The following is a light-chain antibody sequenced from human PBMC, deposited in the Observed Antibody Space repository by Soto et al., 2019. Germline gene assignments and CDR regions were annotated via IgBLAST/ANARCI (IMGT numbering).Light chain of an antibody. Sequence: QSVLTQPPSVSAAPGQKVTISCSGSSSNIRNNYVSWYQQLPGTAPKLLIYDNNKRPSGIPDRFSGSKSGTSATLGITGLPTGDEADYYCGTLDSSLSAVVFGGGTTLTV. J-gene: IGLJ2*01. CDR1: SSNIRNNY. V-gene: IGLV1-51*01. CDR2: DNN. CDR3: GTLDSSLSAVV.